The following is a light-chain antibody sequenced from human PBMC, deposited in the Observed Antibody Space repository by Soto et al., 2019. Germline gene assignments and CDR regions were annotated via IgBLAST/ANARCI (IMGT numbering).Light chain of an antibody. J-gene: IGKJ1*01. CDR1: QPSGRNS. V-gene: IGKV3-20*01. Sequence: IGLTQSPCTVAVSTGDGFVFWCRAAQPSGRNSLAWYRQQPGQAPRLLIYDASSRATGIPDRFSGSGSGTDFTLSISSLEPKDFAVYYCQLHGTSPKTFGQGTKVDIK. CDR3: QLHGTSPKT. CDR2: DAS.